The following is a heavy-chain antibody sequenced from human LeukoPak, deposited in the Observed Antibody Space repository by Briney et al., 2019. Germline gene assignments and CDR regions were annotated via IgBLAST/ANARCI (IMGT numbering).Heavy chain of an antibody. J-gene: IGHJ4*02. Sequence: GGSLRLSCAASGFTFSSHAMVWVRQAPGKGLEWVSYISSSSTTIHYADSVKGRFTISRDNSKNTLYLQMNSLRAEDTAVYYCARSGLSRFGFWGQGTLVAVSS. CDR3: ARSGLSRFGF. V-gene: IGHV3-48*01. CDR2: ISSSSTTI. D-gene: IGHD4/OR15-4a*01. CDR1: GFTFSSHA.